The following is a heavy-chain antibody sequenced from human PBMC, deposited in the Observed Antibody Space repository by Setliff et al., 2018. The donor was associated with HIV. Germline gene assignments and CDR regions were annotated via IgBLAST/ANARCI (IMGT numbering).Heavy chain of an antibody. D-gene: IGHD3-9*01. CDR3: ARTSLPSYDTLTGYYSPEP. V-gene: IGHV1-24*01. CDR1: GYTLTELS. J-gene: IGHJ5*02. Sequence: ASVKVSCKVSGYTLTELSMHWVRQAPGKGLEWMGGFDTEDDETVYAEKFQGRVTMTEDTSTDTAYMELSSLRSDDTAVYYCARTSLPSYDTLTGYYSPEPWGQGTLVTVSS. CDR2: FDTEDDET.